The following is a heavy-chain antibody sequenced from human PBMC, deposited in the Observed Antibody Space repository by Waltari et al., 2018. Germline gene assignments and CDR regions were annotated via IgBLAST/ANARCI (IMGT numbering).Heavy chain of an antibody. D-gene: IGHD6-13*01. J-gene: IGHJ6*02. CDR2: ISSTSSDI. Sequence: EVQLVESGGGLVKPGGSLRLSCAASGFTFNTYTMNWVRQAPGKGWEWVSAISSTSSDIYYADSVKGRFTISRDNAKSSLYLQLNSLRAEDTAVYYCAGGYSSYYGMDVWGQGTTVTVSS. CDR3: AGGYSSYYGMDV. V-gene: IGHV3-21*02. CDR1: GFTFNTYT.